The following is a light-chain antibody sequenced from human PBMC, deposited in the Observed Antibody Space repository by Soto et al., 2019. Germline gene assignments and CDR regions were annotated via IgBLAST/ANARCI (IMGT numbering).Light chain of an antibody. CDR3: QHRSNWPRVT. CDR1: QSVSGK. J-gene: IGKJ3*01. CDR2: GAS. V-gene: IGKV3-11*01. Sequence: EIVLTQSPATLSLSPGETASLSCRARQSVSGKLAWYQQKPGQAPRLIIYGASNRATGIPHRFSGSGYGTDFTLTISSLEPEDFAVYYCQHRSNWPRVTFGPGTKVEIK.